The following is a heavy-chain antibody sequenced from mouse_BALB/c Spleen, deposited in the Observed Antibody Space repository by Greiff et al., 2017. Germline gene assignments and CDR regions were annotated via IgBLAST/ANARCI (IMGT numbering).Heavy chain of an antibody. CDR3: ARNGYSWYFDV. CDR1: GFTFSSFG. J-gene: IGHJ1*01. CDR2: ISSGSSTI. V-gene: IGHV5-17*02. Sequence: EVQRVESGGGLVQPGGSRKLSCEASGFTFSSFGMHWVRQAPEKGLEWVAYISSGSSTIYYEDTVKGRFTISRDNPKNTLFLQMTSLRSEDTAMYYCARNGYSWYFDVWGEGTTVTVSS. D-gene: IGHD2-3*01.